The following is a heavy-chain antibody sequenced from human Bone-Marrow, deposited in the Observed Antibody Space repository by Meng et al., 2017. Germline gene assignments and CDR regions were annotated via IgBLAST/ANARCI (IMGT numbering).Heavy chain of an antibody. CDR2: INHSGST. CDR3: AHAAAGNFDY. D-gene: IGHD6-13*01. CDR1: GASFSGYY. J-gene: IGHJ4*02. Sequence: SETLSLTCAVYGASFSGYYWSWIRQPPGKGLEWIGEINHSGSTNYNPSLKSRVTISVDTSKNQFSLKLSSVTAADTAVYYCAHAAAGNFDYWGQGTLVTVSS. V-gene: IGHV4-34*01.